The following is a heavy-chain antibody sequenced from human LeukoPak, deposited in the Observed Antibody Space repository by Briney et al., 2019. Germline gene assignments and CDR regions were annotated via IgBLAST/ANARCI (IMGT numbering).Heavy chain of an antibody. CDR3: ARELWGSGY. Sequence: GGSLRLSCAASGFTVSSNYMNWVRQAPGKGLEWVSIIYSSGSTYYADSVKGRFTISRGNSKNTLYLQMTSLTADDTAVYYCARELWGSGYWGQGTLVTVSS. J-gene: IGHJ4*02. D-gene: IGHD2-21*01. CDR1: GFTVSSNY. V-gene: IGHV3-53*01. CDR2: IYSSGST.